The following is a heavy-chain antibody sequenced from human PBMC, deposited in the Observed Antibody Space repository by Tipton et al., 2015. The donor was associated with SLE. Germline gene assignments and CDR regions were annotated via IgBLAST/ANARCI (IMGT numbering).Heavy chain of an antibody. CDR3: ARGSVVADDF. CDR2: IYTSGNT. V-gene: IGHV4-61*09. Sequence: TLSLTCTVSGGSISSPSHYWSWVRQPAEKGLEWIGHIYTSGNTNYNPSLKSRVTISVDTSKNQLSLKLTSVTAADTAVYYCARGSVVADDFWGQGTLVTVSS. D-gene: IGHD2-15*01. CDR1: GGSISSPSHY. J-gene: IGHJ4*02.